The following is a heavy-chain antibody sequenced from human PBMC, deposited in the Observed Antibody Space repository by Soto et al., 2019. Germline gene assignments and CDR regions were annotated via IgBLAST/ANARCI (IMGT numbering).Heavy chain of an antibody. D-gene: IGHD2-15*01. CDR1: GFTFSNYW. Sequence: EVKLVESGGGLVQPGGSLRLSCAASGFTFSNYWMYWVRQAPGQGLVWVSRINSDGSVSRYADSVKGRLTISRDNVKNPLYLQMNSLGVEDTAVYYCARGDCVGGSCYSLAGSFHYYMDVWGKGTTVTVFS. CDR2: INSDGSVS. J-gene: IGHJ6*03. V-gene: IGHV3-74*01. CDR3: ARGDCVGGSCYSLAGSFHYYMDV.